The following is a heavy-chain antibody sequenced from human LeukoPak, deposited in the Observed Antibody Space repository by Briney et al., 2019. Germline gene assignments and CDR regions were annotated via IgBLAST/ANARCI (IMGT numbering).Heavy chain of an antibody. CDR1: GGSISSYY. CDR2: IYYSGST. CDR3: ARLSRILRFLEWSIRGDP. J-gene: IGHJ5*02. V-gene: IGHV4-59*08. D-gene: IGHD3-3*01. Sequence: SETLSLTCTVSGGSISSYYWSWIRQPPGKGLEWIGYIYYSGSTNYNPSLKSRVTISVDTSKNQFSLKLSSVTAADTAVYYCARLSRILRFLEWSIRGDPWGQGTLVTVSS.